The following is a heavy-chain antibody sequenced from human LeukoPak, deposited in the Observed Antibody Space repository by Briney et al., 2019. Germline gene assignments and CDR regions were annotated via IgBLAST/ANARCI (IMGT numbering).Heavy chain of an antibody. CDR1: RGSISSSNW. CDR3: ARSGIEATNSYYFDY. Sequence: PSGTLSLTCAVSRGSISSSNWWSWVRQPPGKGLEWIGEIYHSGSTNYNPSLKSRVTISVDKSKNQFSLKLSSVTAADTAVYYCARSGIEATNSYYFDYWGQGTLVTVSS. J-gene: IGHJ4*02. D-gene: IGHD2-21*01. CDR2: IYHSGST. V-gene: IGHV4-4*02.